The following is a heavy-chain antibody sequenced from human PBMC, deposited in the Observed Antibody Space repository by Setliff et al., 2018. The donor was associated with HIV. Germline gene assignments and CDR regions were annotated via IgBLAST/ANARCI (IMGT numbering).Heavy chain of an antibody. V-gene: IGHV4-4*07. CDR2: MYAAGWS. D-gene: IGHD3-10*01. CDR1: GGSVDGYY. Sequence: SETLSLTCTVSGGSVDGYYWSWVRQPAGEGLEWIGRMYAAGWSNYNPSLESRVTMSVDRSKDQFSLRLTSVSAADTAVYYCARSIYGSGSHPLDIWGQGTLVTV. CDR3: ARSIYGSGSHPLDI. J-gene: IGHJ4*02.